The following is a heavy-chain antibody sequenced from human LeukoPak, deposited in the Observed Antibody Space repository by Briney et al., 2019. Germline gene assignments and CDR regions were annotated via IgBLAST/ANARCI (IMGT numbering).Heavy chain of an antibody. Sequence: GGSLRLSCAASGFPFSTYGMSWVRQAPGKGLEWVSGISANGGSTYYADSVKGRSTISRDNSKNTLYLQMNSLRADDTAVYYCAKGWGAYWGQGTLVTVSS. J-gene: IGHJ4*02. CDR3: AKGWGAY. CDR1: GFPFSTYG. V-gene: IGHV3-23*01. D-gene: IGHD1-26*01. CDR2: ISANGGST.